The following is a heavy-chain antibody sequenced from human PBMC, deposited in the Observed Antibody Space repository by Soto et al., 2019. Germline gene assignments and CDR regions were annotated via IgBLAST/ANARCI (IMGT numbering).Heavy chain of an antibody. D-gene: IGHD2-21*02. CDR1: GDTFIDYY. CDR2: VNPSGGHT. V-gene: IGHV1-46*01. Sequence: QVQLMQSGAEVKKPGASVKVSCKASGDTFIDYYIHWVRQAPGQGLEWMGTVNPSGGHTTYAQHFLGRVTMTRDTSTSTLYMGLTSLPSDDTAIYYCARGGHVVVVTAALDYWGQGTLVTVSS. CDR3: ARGGHVVVVTAALDY. J-gene: IGHJ4*02.